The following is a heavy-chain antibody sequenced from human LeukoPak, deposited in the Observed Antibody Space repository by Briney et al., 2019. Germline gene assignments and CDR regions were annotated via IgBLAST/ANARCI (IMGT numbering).Heavy chain of an antibody. CDR3: ARGEAGYYGSGSYRADYYYYMDV. J-gene: IGHJ6*03. D-gene: IGHD3-10*01. V-gene: IGHV1-8*03. CDR1: GYTFTSYD. Sequence: ASVKVSCKASGYTFTSYDINWVRQATGQGLEWMGWINPNSGNTGYAQKFQGRVTITRNTSISTAYVELSSLRSEDTAVYYCARGEAGYYGSGSYRADYYYYMDVWGKGTTVTVSS. CDR2: INPNSGNT.